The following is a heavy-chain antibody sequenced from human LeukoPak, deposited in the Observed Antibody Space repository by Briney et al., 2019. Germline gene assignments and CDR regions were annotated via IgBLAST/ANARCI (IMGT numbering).Heavy chain of an antibody. D-gene: IGHD3-16*02. Sequence: PSETLSLTCALYGGSFSGYYWSWIRQPPGKGLEWIGEINHSGSTNYNPSLKSRVTISVDTSKNQFSLKLSSVTAADTAVYYCARAEVEYDYVWGSYRYGYYYMDVWGKGTTVTVSS. V-gene: IGHV4-34*01. CDR2: INHSGST. CDR3: ARAEVEYDYVWGSYRYGYYYMDV. J-gene: IGHJ6*03. CDR1: GGSFSGYY.